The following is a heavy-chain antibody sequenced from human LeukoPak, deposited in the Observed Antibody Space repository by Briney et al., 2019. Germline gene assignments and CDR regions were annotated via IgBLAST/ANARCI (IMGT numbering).Heavy chain of an antibody. Sequence: PSETLSLTCTVSGGSISSGDYYWSWIRQPPGKGLEWIGYIYYSGSTYYNPSLKSRVTISVDTSKNQFSLKLSSVTAADTAVYYCARDPYWAMVRGVITNRAFDIWGQETMVTVSS. CDR1: GGSISSGDYY. CDR2: IYYSGST. J-gene: IGHJ3*02. V-gene: IGHV4-30-4*01. CDR3: ARDPYWAMVRGVITNRAFDI. D-gene: IGHD3-10*01.